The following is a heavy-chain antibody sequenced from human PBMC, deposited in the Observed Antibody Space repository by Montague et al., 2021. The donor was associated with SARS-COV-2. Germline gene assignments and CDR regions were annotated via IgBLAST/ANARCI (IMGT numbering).Heavy chain of an antibody. J-gene: IGHJ6*02. CDR2: IYYSGGT. CDR1: GGAISSSSYY. D-gene: IGHD3-22*01. Sequence: SKTLSLTCTVSGGAISSSSYYWGWIRQPPGKGLEWIGSIYYSGGTYYNPSLKSRVTISVDTSKNQFSLKLSSVTAADTAVYYCARDTRITMLVVVNRYGMDVWGQGTTVTVSS. CDR3: ARDTRITMLVVVNRYGMDV. V-gene: IGHV4-39*07.